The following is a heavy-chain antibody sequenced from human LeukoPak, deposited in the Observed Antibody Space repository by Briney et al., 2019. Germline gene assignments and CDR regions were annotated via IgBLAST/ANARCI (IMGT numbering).Heavy chain of an antibody. V-gene: IGHV5-51*01. Sequence: GESLKISCKGSGYSFTSYWIGWVRQMPGKGLEWMGIIYPGGSATRYSPSFQGQVTISADKSISTAYLQWSSLKASDTAMYYCARLYDSSGYYSLGSFDIWGQGTMVTVSS. CDR1: GYSFTSYW. CDR2: IYPGGSAT. J-gene: IGHJ3*02. D-gene: IGHD3-22*01. CDR3: ARLYDSSGYYSLGSFDI.